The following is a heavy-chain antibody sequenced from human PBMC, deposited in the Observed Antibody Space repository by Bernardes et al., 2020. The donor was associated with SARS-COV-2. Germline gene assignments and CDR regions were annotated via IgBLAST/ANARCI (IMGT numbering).Heavy chain of an antibody. Sequence: SVKVSRKASGGTFSSYAVTWVRPAPGQGLEWMGGILPIFGSAHYAQKFQGRPTITAVESTGTAYMDLSSLRFEDTAVYYCARQAEQQLGYWFDPWGQGTLVTVSS. V-gene: IGHV1-69*13. CDR3: ARQAEQQLGYWFDP. D-gene: IGHD6-13*01. J-gene: IGHJ5*02. CDR1: GGTFSSYA. CDR2: ILPIFGSA.